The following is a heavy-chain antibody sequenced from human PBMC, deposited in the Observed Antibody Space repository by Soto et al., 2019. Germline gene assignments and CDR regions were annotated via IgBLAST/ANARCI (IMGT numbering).Heavy chain of an antibody. CDR1: GGSISSYY. CDR3: ARGNWNDRAFDI. Sequence: QVQLQESGPGLVKPSETLSLTCTVSGGSISSYYWSWIRQPAGKGLGWIGRIYTSGSTNYNPSLKSRVTMSVDTSKNQFSLKLSSVTAADTAVYYCARGNWNDRAFDIWGQGTMVTVSS. CDR2: IYTSGST. V-gene: IGHV4-4*07. D-gene: IGHD1-1*01. J-gene: IGHJ3*02.